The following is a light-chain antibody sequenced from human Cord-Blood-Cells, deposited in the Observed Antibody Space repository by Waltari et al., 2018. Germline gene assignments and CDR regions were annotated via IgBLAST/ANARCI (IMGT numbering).Light chain of an antibody. CDR1: SSDVGGYNS. V-gene: IGLV2-8*01. J-gene: IGLJ1*01. Sequence: QSALTQPPSASGSPGQSVPISCTGTSSDVGGYNSSSWYQQHPGKAPKLMIYEVSKRPSGVPDRFSGSKSGNTASLTVSGLQAEDEADYYCSSYAGSNNVFGTGTKVTVL. CDR2: EVS. CDR3: SSYAGSNNV.